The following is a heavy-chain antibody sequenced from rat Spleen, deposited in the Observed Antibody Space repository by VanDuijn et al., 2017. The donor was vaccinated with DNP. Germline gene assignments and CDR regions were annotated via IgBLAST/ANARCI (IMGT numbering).Heavy chain of an antibody. D-gene: IGHD1-11*01. CDR3: ARRVIYWYFDF. J-gene: IGHJ1*01. V-gene: IGHV5-19*01. CDR1: GFTFSNYG. CDR2: IGPSGGNI. Sequence: EVLLVESDGGLVQPGRSLKLSCAASGFTFSNYGIHWIRQGPTKGLEWVAAIGPSGGNIYYRDSVKGRFTMSSDDARSTLYLQMDSLRSEDTATYYCARRVIYWYFDFWGPGTMVTVSS.